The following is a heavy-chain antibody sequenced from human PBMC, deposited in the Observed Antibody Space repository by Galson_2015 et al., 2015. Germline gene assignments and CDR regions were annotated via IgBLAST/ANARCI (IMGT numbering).Heavy chain of an antibody. V-gene: IGHV3-21*06. CDR1: GFTFSGYS. J-gene: IGHJ6*04. CDR2: ITYSGSYM. D-gene: IGHD2-2*01. Sequence: SLRLSCAASGFTFSGYSMTWVRQAPGKGLEWVSSITYSGSYMYYADSVKGRFTNSRDNAKNSLYRQMNSLRPEDTAVYFCASTQYTRCSFVWCRATTVTVSS. CDR3: ASTQYTRCSFV.